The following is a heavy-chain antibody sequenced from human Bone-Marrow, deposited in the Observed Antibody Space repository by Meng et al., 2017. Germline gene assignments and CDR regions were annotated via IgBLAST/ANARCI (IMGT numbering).Heavy chain of an antibody. J-gene: IGHJ5*02. D-gene: IGHD3-16*01. V-gene: IGHV4-34*01. CDR2: INHSGST. CDR1: GGSFSGYY. CDR3: AKARLWGDNWFDP. Sequence: QVMSQQWGAGLLKPSAPLSLTCAVYGGSFSGYYWSWIRQPPGKGLEWIGEINHSGSTNYNPSLKSRVTISVDTSKNQFSLKLSSVTAADTAVYYCAKARLWGDNWFDPWGQGTLVTVFS.